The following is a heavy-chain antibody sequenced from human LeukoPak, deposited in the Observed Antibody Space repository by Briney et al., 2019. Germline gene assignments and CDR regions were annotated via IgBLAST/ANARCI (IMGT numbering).Heavy chain of an antibody. Sequence: PSETLSLTCAVYGGSFSGYYWSWIRQPPGKGLEWIGYIYYSGSTNYNPSLKSRVTISVDTSKNQFSLKLSSVTAADTAVYYCARGMKRAAPGYWGQGTLVTVSS. V-gene: IGHV4-59*01. D-gene: IGHD2-15*01. CDR1: GGSFSGYY. J-gene: IGHJ4*02. CDR3: ARGMKRAAPGY. CDR2: IYYSGST.